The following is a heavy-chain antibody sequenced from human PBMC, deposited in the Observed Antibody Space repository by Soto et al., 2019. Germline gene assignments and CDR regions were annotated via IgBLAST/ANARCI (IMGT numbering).Heavy chain of an antibody. J-gene: IGHJ6*02. CDR2: IYPGDSDT. V-gene: IGHV5-51*01. CDR1: GYSFTSYW. Sequence: GESLKISCKGSGYSFTSYWIGWVRQMPGKGLEWMGIIYPGDSDTRYNPSFQGQVTISADKSISTAYLQWSSLKASDTAIYYCAASPSFWQNYYYGAMDVWGQGTTVTVSS. CDR3: AASPSFWQNYYYGAMDV.